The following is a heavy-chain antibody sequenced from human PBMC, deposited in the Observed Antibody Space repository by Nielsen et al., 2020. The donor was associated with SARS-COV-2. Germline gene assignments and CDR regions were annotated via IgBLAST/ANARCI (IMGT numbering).Heavy chain of an antibody. Sequence: GESLKISCAASGFTFSTYNMNWVRQAPGKGLEWVSSISTSSSYIYYADSLKGRFTVSRDDAKNSLYLLMNSLRAEDTAVYYCARDRPGSGWYNGSLDIWGQGTMVTVSS. J-gene: IGHJ3*02. V-gene: IGHV3-21*01. D-gene: IGHD6-19*01. CDR1: GFTFSTYN. CDR2: ISTSSSYI. CDR3: ARDRPGSGWYNGSLDI.